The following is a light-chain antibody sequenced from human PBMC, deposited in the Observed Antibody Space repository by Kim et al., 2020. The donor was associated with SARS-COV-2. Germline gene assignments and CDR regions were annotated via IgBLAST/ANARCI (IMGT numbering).Light chain of an antibody. CDR1: QSLLHSSGYSY. J-gene: IGKJ4*01. CDR3: MQALQSPLT. CDR2: LGS. Sequence: DIVMTQSPLSLPVTPGEPASISCRSSQSLLHSSGYSYLDWYLQKPGQSPQLLIYLGSNRASGVPDRFSGSGSGSEYTLKISRVEAEDVGVYYCMQALQSPLTFGGGTKLEI. V-gene: IGKV2-28*01.